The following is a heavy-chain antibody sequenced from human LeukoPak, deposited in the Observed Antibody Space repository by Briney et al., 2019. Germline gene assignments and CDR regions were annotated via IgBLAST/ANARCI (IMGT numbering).Heavy chain of an antibody. D-gene: IGHD1-26*01. J-gene: IGHJ4*02. V-gene: IGHV3-23*01. CDR1: GFTFSSYA. CDR3: AKVPKKKWGLPYYFDY. Sequence: PGGSLRLSCAASGFTFSSYAMSWVRQAPGKGLEWVSAISGSGGSTYYADSVKGRFTISRDNSKNTLYLQMNSLIAEDTAVYYCAKVPKKKWGLPYYFDYWGQGTPVTVSS. CDR2: ISGSGGST.